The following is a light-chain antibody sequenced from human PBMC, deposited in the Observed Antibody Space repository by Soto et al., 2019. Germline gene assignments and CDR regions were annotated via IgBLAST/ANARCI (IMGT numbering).Light chain of an antibody. CDR2: DTD. V-gene: IGLV7-46*01. CDR3: LLSYTGRLYV. Sequence: QAVATQEPSLTVSPGGTVTLTCGSSTGPVTNGHFPYWFQQKPGQAPRPLIYDTDNKHSWTPARFSASLLGDKAALTLSGALPEDEADYYCLLSYTGRLYVFGPGTKVTVL. J-gene: IGLJ1*01. CDR1: TGPVTNGHF.